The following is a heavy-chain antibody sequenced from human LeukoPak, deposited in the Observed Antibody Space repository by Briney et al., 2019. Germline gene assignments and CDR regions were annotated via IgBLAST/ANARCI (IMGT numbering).Heavy chain of an antibody. CDR1: GGSISSYY. D-gene: IGHD3-22*01. J-gene: IGHJ3*02. Sequence: SETLSLTCTVSGGSISSYYWSWIRQPPGKGLEWIGYTYYSGSTNYNPSLKSRVTISVDTSKNQFSLKLSSVTAADTAVYYCARHGHYYDSSGYYRKGAFDIWGQGTMVTVSS. V-gene: IGHV4-59*08. CDR3: ARHGHYYDSSGYYRKGAFDI. CDR2: TYYSGST.